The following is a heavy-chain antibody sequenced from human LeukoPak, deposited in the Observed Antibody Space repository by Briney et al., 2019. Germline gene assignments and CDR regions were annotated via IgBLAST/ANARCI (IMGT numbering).Heavy chain of an antibody. CDR3: ARYRLDPRTGMFDY. D-gene: IGHD1-1*01. CDR1: GFTFSSYS. CDR2: ISSSSSYI. J-gene: IGHJ4*02. V-gene: IGHV3-21*01. Sequence: PGGSLRLACAASGFTFSSYSMNWVRQAPGRGLEWVSSISSSSSYIYYADSVKGRFTISRDNAKNSLYLQMNSLRAEDTAEYYCARYRLDPRTGMFDYWGQGTLVTVSS.